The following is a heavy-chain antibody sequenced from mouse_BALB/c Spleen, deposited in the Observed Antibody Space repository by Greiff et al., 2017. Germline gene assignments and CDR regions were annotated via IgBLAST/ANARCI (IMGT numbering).Heavy chain of an antibody. CDR3: ARHYYGYDEGPFYFDY. V-gene: IGHV5-6*01. J-gene: IGHJ2*01. CDR1: GFTFSSYG. CDR2: ISSGGSYT. Sequence: EVKLMESGGDLVKPGGSLKLSCAASGFTFSSYGMSWVRQTPDKRLEWVATISSGGSYTYYPDSVKGRFTISRDNAKNTLYLQMSSLKSEDTAMYYCARHYYGYDEGPFYFDYWGQGTTLTVSS. D-gene: IGHD2-2*01.